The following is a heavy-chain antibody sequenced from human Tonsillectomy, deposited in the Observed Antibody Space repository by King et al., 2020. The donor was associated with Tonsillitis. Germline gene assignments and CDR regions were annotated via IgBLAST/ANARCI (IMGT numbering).Heavy chain of an antibody. CDR1: GGTFSRYA. CDR2: IIPIFGTA. CDR3: ARGLGQEYYYYMDV. J-gene: IGHJ6*03. Sequence: QVQLVQSGAEVKKPGSSVKVSCKASGGTFSRYAISWVRQAPGQGLEWMGGIIPIFGTANDAQKFQGRATISADESTSTAYMELSSLRSEDTAVYYCARGLGQEYYYYMDVWGKGTTVTVSS. V-gene: IGHV1-69*01.